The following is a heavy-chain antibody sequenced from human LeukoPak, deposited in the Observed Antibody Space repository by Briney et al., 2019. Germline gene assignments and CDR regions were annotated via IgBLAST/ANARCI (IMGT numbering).Heavy chain of an antibody. Sequence: PGGSLRLSCVASGYTFSSFSINWVRQAPGKGLDWVSSISVRSNYIYYADSVRGRFSISRDDARNSLYLQMDSLRGDDTAVYYCVRLRRNYDSSGYYYYYDYWGQGTLVTVSS. J-gene: IGHJ4*02. D-gene: IGHD3-22*01. V-gene: IGHV3-21*01. CDR2: ISVRSNYI. CDR1: GYTFSSFS. CDR3: VRLRRNYDSSGYYYYYDY.